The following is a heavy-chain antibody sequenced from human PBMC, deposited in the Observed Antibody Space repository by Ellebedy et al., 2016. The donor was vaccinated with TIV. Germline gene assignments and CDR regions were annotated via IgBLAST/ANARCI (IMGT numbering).Heavy chain of an antibody. Sequence: GESLKISXKGSGYSFTSYWIAWVRQMPGKGLEWVGIIYPGDSDTRYSPSFQGQVTISADKSITTAYLQWSSLKASDTAIYYCARPRATGTLDAFNIWGQGTMVTVSS. J-gene: IGHJ3*02. CDR2: IYPGDSDT. CDR1: GYSFTSYW. CDR3: ARPRATGTLDAFNI. V-gene: IGHV5-51*01. D-gene: IGHD6-13*01.